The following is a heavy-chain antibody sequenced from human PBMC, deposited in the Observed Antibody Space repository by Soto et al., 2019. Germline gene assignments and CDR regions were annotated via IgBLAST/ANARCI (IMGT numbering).Heavy chain of an antibody. V-gene: IGHV3-21*01. Sequence: GGSLRLSCAASGFPFSTYSMTWVHQAPGKGLEWVSSISSSSSYTYYADSVKGRFTISRDNVKNSLYLQMNSLRAEDTAVYYCAREVGSSYYFDYWGQGTLVTVSS. CDR1: GFPFSTYS. CDR2: ISSSSSYT. CDR3: AREVGSSYYFDY. J-gene: IGHJ4*02. D-gene: IGHD5-12*01.